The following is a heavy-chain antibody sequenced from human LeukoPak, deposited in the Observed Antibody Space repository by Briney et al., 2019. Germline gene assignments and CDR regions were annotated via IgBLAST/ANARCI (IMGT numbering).Heavy chain of an antibody. J-gene: IGHJ4*02. Sequence: PGGSLRLSCAASGFTFSSYGMHWARQAPGKGLEWVAVISYDGSNKYYADSVKGRFTISRDNSKNTLYLQMNSLRAEDTAVYYCAKDWSRYSSGWFDYWGQGTLVTVSS. CDR2: ISYDGSNK. CDR1: GFTFSSYG. CDR3: AKDWSRYSSGWFDY. V-gene: IGHV3-30*18. D-gene: IGHD6-19*01.